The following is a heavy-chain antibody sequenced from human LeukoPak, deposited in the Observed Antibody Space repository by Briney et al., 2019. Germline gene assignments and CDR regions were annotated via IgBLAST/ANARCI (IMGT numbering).Heavy chain of an antibody. CDR3: ARDLNVETTSGWYDAFDT. D-gene: IGHD2-15*01. CDR2: IDADGGKK. V-gene: IGHV3-7*01. J-gene: IGHJ3*02. Sequence: PGGSLRLSCAVSGFSLSSYWMTCVRQAPGKGLEWVANIDADGGKKNFLESVRGRFTISRDNAETSLYLQMNSLRVEDTAVYYCARDLNVETTSGWYDAFDTWGQGTMVTVSS. CDR1: GFSLSSYW.